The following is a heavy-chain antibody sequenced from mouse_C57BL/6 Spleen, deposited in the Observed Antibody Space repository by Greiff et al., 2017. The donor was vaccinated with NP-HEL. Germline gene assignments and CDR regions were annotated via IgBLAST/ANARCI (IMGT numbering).Heavy chain of an antibody. CDR1: GYTFTDYN. Sequence: VQLQQSGPELVKPGASVKIPCKASGYTFTDYNMDWVKQSHGKSLEWIGDINPNNGGTIYNQKFKGKATLTVDKSSSTAYMELRSLTSEDTAVYYCARIYDYDEGYAMDYWGQGTSVTVSS. CDR3: ARIYDYDEGYAMDY. CDR2: INPNNGGT. V-gene: IGHV1-18*01. J-gene: IGHJ4*01. D-gene: IGHD2-4*01.